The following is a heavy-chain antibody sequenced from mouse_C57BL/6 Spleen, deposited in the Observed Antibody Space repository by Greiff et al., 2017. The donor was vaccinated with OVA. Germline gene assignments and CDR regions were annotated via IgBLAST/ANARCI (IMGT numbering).Heavy chain of an antibody. Sequence: QVQLQQPGAELVKPGASVKLSCKASGYTFTSYWMQWVKQRPGQGLEWIGEIDPSDSYTNSNQKFKGKATLTVDTSSSTAYMQLSNLTSEDSAVYYCARKGDYYGSWYFDVWGTGTTVTVSS. V-gene: IGHV1-50*01. CDR3: ARKGDYYGSWYFDV. D-gene: IGHD1-1*01. CDR1: GYTFTSYW. J-gene: IGHJ1*03. CDR2: IDPSDSYT.